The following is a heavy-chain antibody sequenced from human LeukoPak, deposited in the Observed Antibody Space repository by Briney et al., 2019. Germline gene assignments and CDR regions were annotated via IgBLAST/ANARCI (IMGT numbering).Heavy chain of an antibody. CDR1: GYTFTGYY. D-gene: IGHD5-12*01. CDR3: AGGARRGYSGYDYGDY. CDR2: INPNSGGT. Sequence: ASVKVSCKASGYTFTGYYMHWVRQAPGQGLEWMGWINPNSGGTNYAQKFQGRVTMTRDTSISTAYMELSRLRSDDTAVYYCAGGARRGYSGYDYGDYWGQGTLVTVSS. V-gene: IGHV1-2*02. J-gene: IGHJ4*02.